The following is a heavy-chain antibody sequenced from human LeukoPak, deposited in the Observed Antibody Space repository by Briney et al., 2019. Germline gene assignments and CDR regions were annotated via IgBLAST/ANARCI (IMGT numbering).Heavy chain of an antibody. Sequence: ASVKVSCKASGYTFTGYYMHWVRQAPGQGLEWMGWINPNSGGTNYAQKFQGRVTMTRDTSISTAYMELSRLRSDDTAVYYCARESTRSGSYAPNWFDPWGQGTLVTVSS. D-gene: IGHD1-26*01. CDR2: INPNSGGT. CDR1: GYTFTGYY. J-gene: IGHJ5*02. V-gene: IGHV1-2*02. CDR3: ARESTRSGSYAPNWFDP.